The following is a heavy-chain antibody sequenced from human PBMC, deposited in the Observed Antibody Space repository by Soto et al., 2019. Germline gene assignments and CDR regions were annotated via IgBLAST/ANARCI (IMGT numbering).Heavy chain of an antibody. Sequence: EVQLVESGGGLVQPGGSLRLSCVASGFSFSSYSMVWVCQAPGKGLEWIAYIFVSSTTIHYADSVKGRFTVSRDNTQNSLFLLMYSLRAEDTAIYYCARDKDWAFDYWGQGTQVIVSS. V-gene: IGHV3-48*04. J-gene: IGHJ4*02. CDR1: GFSFSSYS. CDR3: ARDKDWAFDY. CDR2: IFVSSTTI. D-gene: IGHD3-9*01.